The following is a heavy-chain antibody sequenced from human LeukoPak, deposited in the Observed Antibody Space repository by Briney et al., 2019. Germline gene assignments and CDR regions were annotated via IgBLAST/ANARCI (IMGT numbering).Heavy chain of an antibody. Sequence: GGSLRLSCAASGFTFDDYAMHWVRQAPGKGLEWVSGISWNSGSIGYADSVKGRFTISRDNAKNSLYLQMNSLRPDDTALYYCSTDPRLLIYWGHGTLVTVSS. CDR1: GFTFDDYA. CDR2: ISWNSGSI. V-gene: IGHV3-9*01. J-gene: IGHJ4*01. CDR3: STDPRLLIY. D-gene: IGHD2-8*01.